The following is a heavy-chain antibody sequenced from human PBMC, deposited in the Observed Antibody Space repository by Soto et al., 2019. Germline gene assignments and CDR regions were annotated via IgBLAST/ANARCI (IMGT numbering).Heavy chain of an antibody. CDR2: ISGSGGST. CDR3: AKDGIRGYCSGGSCYFDY. Sequence: PGGSLRLSCAASGFTFSSYAMSWVRQAPGKGLEWVSAISGSGGSTYYADSVKGRFTISRDNSKNTLYLQMNSLRAEDTAVYYCAKDGIRGYCSGGSCYFDYWGQGTLVTSPQ. CDR1: GFTFSSYA. J-gene: IGHJ4*02. V-gene: IGHV3-23*01. D-gene: IGHD2-15*01.